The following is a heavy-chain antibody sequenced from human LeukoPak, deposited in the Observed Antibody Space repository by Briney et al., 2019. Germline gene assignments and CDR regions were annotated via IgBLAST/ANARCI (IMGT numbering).Heavy chain of an antibody. CDR2: IYSGGST. CDR1: GFTVSSNY. D-gene: IGHD1-1*01. CDR3: ARENDYYYMDV. J-gene: IGHJ6*03. V-gene: IGHV3-53*05. Sequence: GGSLRLSCAASGFTVSSNYMSWVRQAPGKGLEWVSVIYSGGSTYYADSVKGRFTISRDNSKNTLYLQMGSLRAEDMAVYYCARENDYYYMDVWGKGTTVTISS.